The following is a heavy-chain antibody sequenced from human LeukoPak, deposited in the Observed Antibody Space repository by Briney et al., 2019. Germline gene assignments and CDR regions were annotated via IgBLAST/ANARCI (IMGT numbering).Heavy chain of an antibody. J-gene: IGHJ6*03. CDR3: ARGPRGTYCGGDCYYYYYMDV. D-gene: IGHD2-21*01. CDR2: IYYSGST. Sequence: SETLSLTCAVSGGSISSSNWWSWVRQPPGKGLEWIGYIYYSGSTNYNPSLKSRVTISVDTSKNQFSLKLSSVTAADTAVYYCARGPRGTYCGGDCYYYYYMDVWGKGTTVTVSS. V-gene: IGHV4-4*02. CDR1: GGSISSSNW.